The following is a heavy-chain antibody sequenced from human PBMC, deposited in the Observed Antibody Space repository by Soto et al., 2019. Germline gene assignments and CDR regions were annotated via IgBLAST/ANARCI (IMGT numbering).Heavy chain of an antibody. CDR1: GGSISSYY. J-gene: IGHJ4*02. V-gene: IGHV4-59*08. D-gene: IGHD3-3*01. Sequence: SETLSLTCTVSGGSISSYYWSWIRQPPGKGLEWIGYIYYSGSTNYNPSLKSRVTISVDTSKNQFSLKLSSVTAADTAVYYCAGHGAGYYDFWSGYPFDYWGQGTLVTVSS. CDR3: AGHGAGYYDFWSGYPFDY. CDR2: IYYSGST.